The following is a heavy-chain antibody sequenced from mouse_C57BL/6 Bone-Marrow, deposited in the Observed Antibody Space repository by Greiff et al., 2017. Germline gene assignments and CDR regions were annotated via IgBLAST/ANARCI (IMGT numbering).Heavy chain of an antibody. V-gene: IGHV1-5*01. J-gene: IGHJ1*03. Sequence: EVQLQQSGTVLARPGASVKMSCKTSGYTFTSYWMHWVKQRPGQGLEWIGAIYPGNSDTSYNQKFKGKAKLTSVTSASTAYMELSSLTNEDSAVYYSTRRGLYYYGRYWYFDVWGTGTTVTVSS. CDR2: IYPGNSDT. CDR3: TRRGLYYYGRYWYFDV. CDR1: GYTFTSYW. D-gene: IGHD1-1*01.